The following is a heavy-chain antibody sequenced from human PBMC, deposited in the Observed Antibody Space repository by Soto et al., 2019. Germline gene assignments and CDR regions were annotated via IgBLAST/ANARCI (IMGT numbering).Heavy chain of an antibody. J-gene: IGHJ4*02. V-gene: IGHV1-18*01. CDR3: ARGGTPIDN. D-gene: IGHD3-16*01. CDR1: GYTITNFG. CDR2: ISAYNGNT. Sequence: QVQLVQSGAEVKKPGASVKVSCKTSGYTITNFGLSWVREAPGQGLEWMGWISAYNGNTNYAQNFQGRVTMTTDTSTSTAYMEMRSLRSDDTAVYYCARGGTPIDNWGQGTLVTVSS.